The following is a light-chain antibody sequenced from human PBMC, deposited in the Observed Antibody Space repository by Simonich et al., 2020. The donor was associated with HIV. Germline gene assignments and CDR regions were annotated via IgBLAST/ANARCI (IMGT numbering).Light chain of an antibody. CDR2: DNN. CDR3: QSYGSGRV. Sequence: NFMLTQPHSVSGSPGKTVTISCTRSSGSIASSSVQWYQQRPGSSPSSVIYDNNQRPAGVPDRFSGSIDTSSNSASLTISGLKTEDEADYYCQSYGSGRVFGGGTKLTVL. J-gene: IGLJ3*02. V-gene: IGLV6-57*01. CDR1: SGSIASSS.